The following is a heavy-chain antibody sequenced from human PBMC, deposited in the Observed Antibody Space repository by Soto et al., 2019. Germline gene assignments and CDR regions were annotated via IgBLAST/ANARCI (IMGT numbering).Heavy chain of an antibody. V-gene: IGHV1-46*04. Sequence: QVHLVHSGAEVKKPGASVTVSCKASGYIFTNYYIHWVRQAPGQGLEWMGIISPRDGSISYAQKLQGRITMTRDPSTSTVYMDLSSLRSDDTAVYYCARDGGGRLDYWGQGTLVTVSS. J-gene: IGHJ4*02. CDR1: GYIFTNYY. CDR3: ARDGGGRLDY. CDR2: ISPRDGSI. D-gene: IGHD3-16*01.